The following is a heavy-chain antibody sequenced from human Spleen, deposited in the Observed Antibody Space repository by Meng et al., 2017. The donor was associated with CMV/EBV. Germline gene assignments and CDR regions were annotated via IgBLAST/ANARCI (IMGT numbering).Heavy chain of an antibody. Sequence: SCSASVYTFTSPGITWVRQAPRQGLEWMEWITPSISSTNYAQKLEVSFTLTTDRSTATANLELRSLRYDDSAGYLCARGTGIFDYWGQGALVTVSS. CDR2: ITPSISST. V-gene: IGHV1-18*04. J-gene: IGHJ4*02. CDR3: ARGTGIFDY. D-gene: IGHD7-27*01. CDR1: VYTFTSPG.